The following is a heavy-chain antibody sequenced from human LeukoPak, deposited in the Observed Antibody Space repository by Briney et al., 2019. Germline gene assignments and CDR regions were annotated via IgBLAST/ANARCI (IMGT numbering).Heavy chain of an antibody. J-gene: IGHJ4*02. CDR2: IGTAGDT. V-gene: IGHV3-13*04. Sequence: GGSLRLSCAASGFTFSSYDMHWVRQPTGKGLEWVTAIGTAGDTYYPGSVKGRFTISRENAKNSLYLQMNSLRAADTAVYYCARYGYSSGFYSFDYWGQGTLVTVSS. CDR1: GFTFSSYD. CDR3: ARYGYSSGFYSFDY. D-gene: IGHD6-19*01.